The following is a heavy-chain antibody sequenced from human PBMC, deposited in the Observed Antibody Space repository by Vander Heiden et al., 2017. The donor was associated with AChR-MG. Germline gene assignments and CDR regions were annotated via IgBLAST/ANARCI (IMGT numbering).Heavy chain of an antibody. CDR2: IGGSGGST. V-gene: IGHV3-23*01. CDR1: GSTFGSYA. Sequence: EVQLLESGGGLVQPGGSLRLSCAASGSTFGSYAMSWVRQARGKWLEWVSAIGGSGGSTYYADSVKGRFTISRDNSKNTLYLQMNSLRAEDTAVYYCAKDRGVTTNNWFDPWGQGTLVTVSS. D-gene: IGHD4-17*01. J-gene: IGHJ5*02. CDR3: AKDRGVTTNNWFDP.